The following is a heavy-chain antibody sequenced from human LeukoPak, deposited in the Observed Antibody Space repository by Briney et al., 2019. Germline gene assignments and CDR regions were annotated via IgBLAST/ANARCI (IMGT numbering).Heavy chain of an antibody. CDR2: IYYSGHT. CDR3: ARSQDAINEFDF. D-gene: IGHD1-1*01. V-gene: IGHV4-59*01. Sequence: SETLSLTCSVSGGFMTTYYWSWIRQPPGKGLDGIGFIYYSGHTNYNPSLRSRVSILVDTSKNQFSLRLSSVAAADTAVYYCARSQDAINEFDFWGQGTLVSVFS. CDR1: GGFMTTYY. J-gene: IGHJ4*02.